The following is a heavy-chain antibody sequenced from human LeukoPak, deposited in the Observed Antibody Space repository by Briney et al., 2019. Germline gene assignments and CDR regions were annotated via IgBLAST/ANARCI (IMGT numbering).Heavy chain of an antibody. CDR1: DDSISDYY. J-gene: IGHJ5*02. V-gene: IGHV4-4*08. CDR2: FHNSGTS. CDR3: ARVPAGSGWFDP. Sequence: SETLSLTCTVSDDSISDYYRGWIRQPPGKGLEWIGYFHNSGTSTYNPSLKSRVTISRDTSQNQFSLRLTSVTVADTAVYYCARVPAGSGWFDPWGXGTLVTVSS.